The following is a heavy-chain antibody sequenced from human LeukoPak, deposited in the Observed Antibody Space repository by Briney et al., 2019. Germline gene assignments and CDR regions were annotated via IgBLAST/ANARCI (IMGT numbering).Heavy chain of an antibody. V-gene: IGHV3-74*01. J-gene: IGHJ5*01. CDR3: VRGGSVSCYGEFVS. D-gene: IGHD4/OR15-4a*01. CDR2: IDTDGSTT. Sequence: GGSLRLSCAASGFTFTNYWMHWIRQVPGKGLGWVSRIDTDGSTTNYADSVEGRFTISRDNARNTVYLQMNSLSADDTGVYYCVRGGSVSCYGEFVSWGQGTLVTVSS. CDR1: GFTFTNYW.